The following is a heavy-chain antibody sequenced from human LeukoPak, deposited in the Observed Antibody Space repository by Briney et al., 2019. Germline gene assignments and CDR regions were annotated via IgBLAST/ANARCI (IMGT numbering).Heavy chain of an antibody. V-gene: IGHV5-51*01. CDR2: IYPGDSDT. CDR1: GYSFTSYW. Sequence: GESLKISCKGSGYSFTSYWIGWVRLMPGKGLEWMGTIYPGDSDTRYSPSFQGHVTISANKSISTAYLQWSSLKASDTAMYYCARRTRDAEYFQHWGLGTLVTVSS. CDR3: ARRTRDAEYFQH. J-gene: IGHJ1*01.